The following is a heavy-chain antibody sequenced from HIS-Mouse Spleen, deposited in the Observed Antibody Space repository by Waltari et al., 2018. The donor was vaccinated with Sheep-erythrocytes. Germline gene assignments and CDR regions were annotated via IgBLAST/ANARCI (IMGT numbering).Heavy chain of an antibody. CDR3: ARVSAGELKYYFDY. CDR1: GFTMSRLA. Sequence: QVQLVESGGGVVQPGRSLRLPCSASGFTMSRLARHGVRQAPGKGLEWVAVISYDGINKYYADSVKGRFTISRDNSKNTLYLQMNSLRAEDTAVYYCARVSAGELKYYFDYWGQGTLVTVSS. CDR2: ISYDGINK. D-gene: IGHD1-26*01. J-gene: IGHJ4*02. V-gene: IGHV3-30*04.